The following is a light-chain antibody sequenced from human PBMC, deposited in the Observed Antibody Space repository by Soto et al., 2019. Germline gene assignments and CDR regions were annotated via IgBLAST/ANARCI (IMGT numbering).Light chain of an antibody. Sequence: ETVLTQSPGTLSLSPGDRATLSCRASQSLSSSYLAWYQQKPGQAPRLLIYGASSRATGIPDRVSGSGSGTEFTLTISRLEPEDFAVYYCQQYVRSSWTFGQGTK. J-gene: IGKJ1*01. CDR3: QQYVRSSWT. CDR2: GAS. V-gene: IGKV3-20*01. CDR1: QSLSSSY.